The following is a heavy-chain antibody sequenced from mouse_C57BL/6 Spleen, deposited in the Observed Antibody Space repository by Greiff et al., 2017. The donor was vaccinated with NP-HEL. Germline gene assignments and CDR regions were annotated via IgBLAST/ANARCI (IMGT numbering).Heavy chain of an antibody. CDR2: IYPGSGNT. V-gene: IGHV1-76*01. Sequence: QVQLQQSGAELVRPGASVKLSCKASGYTFTDYYINWVKQRPGQGLEWIARIYPGSGNTYYNEKFKGKATLTAEKSSSTAYMQLSSLTSEDSAVYFCARWGAYYGSSSDYWGQGTTLTVSS. D-gene: IGHD1-1*01. J-gene: IGHJ2*01. CDR3: ARWGAYYGSSSDY. CDR1: GYTFTDYY.